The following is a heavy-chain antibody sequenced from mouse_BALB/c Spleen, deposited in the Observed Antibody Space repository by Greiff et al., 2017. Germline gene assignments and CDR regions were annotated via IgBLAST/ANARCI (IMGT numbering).Heavy chain of an antibody. CDR2: ISSGGGNT. CDR1: GFTFSSYT. V-gene: IGHV5-9*03. J-gene: IGHJ4*01. Sequence: EVMLVESGGGLVKPGGSLKLSCAAFGFTFSSYTMSWVRQTPEKRLEWVATISSGGGNTYYPDSVKGRFTISRDNAKNNLYLQMSSLRSEDTALYYCARYRDYYAMDYWGQGTSVTVSS. CDR3: ARYRDYYAMDY.